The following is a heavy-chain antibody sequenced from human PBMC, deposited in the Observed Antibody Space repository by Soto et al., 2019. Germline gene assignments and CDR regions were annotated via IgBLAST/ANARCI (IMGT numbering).Heavy chain of an antibody. Sequence: GGSLRLSCAASGFTFSSYAMSWVRQAPGKGLEWVSAISGSGGSTYYADSVKGRFTISRDNSKNTLYLQMNSLSAEDTAVYYCAKSPFIVVVVAATYYFDYWGQGTLVTVSS. V-gene: IGHV3-23*01. CDR3: AKSPFIVVVVAATYYFDY. J-gene: IGHJ4*02. CDR1: GFTFSSYA. CDR2: ISGSGGST. D-gene: IGHD2-15*01.